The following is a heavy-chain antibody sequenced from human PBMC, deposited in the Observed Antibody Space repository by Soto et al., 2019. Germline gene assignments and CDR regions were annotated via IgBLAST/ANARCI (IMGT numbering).Heavy chain of an antibody. CDR3: AREAGGRTIAAVWLDP. Sequence: GASVKVSCKTSGYFFNDYHMHWVRKAPGQGLEWMGWINPKNGGTNYAQKFQDRVTMTRDTSISTVYIELSRLTSDDTAVYYCAREAGGRTIAAVWLDPWGQATLGTVSS. V-gene: IGHV1-2*02. CDR1: GYFFNDYH. D-gene: IGHD3-16*01. CDR2: INPKNGGT. J-gene: IGHJ5*02.